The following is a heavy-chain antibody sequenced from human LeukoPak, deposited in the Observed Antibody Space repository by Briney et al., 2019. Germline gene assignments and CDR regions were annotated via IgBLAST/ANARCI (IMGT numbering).Heavy chain of an antibody. CDR1: GFVFRNFW. D-gene: IGHD1-26*01. J-gene: IGHJ4*02. V-gene: IGHV3-7*01. CDR3: VRGGWELDY. CDR2: IKEDGTEK. Sequence: GSLRLSCVASGFVFRNFWMAWVRQPPGKGLEWVAHIKEDGTEKYYLDSVKGRFTIARDDARNSLFLQMNSLRVDDTATYYCVRGGWELDYWGQGSPVTVSS.